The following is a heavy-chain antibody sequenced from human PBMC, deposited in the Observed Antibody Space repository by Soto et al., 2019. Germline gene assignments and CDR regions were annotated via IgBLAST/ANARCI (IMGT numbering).Heavy chain of an antibody. V-gene: IGHV4-59*01. J-gene: IGHJ4*02. CDR1: GGSINNYY. Sequence: QVQLQESGPGLVKPSETLSLTCTVSGGSINNYYWSWIRQPPGKGLEWIGYIYHSGSTNYNPSLXSXVXKSIDTSKKQFSLRLSSVTAADTAVYYCARGIGLDYWGQGTLVTVSS. D-gene: IGHD3-10*01. CDR2: IYHSGST. CDR3: ARGIGLDY.